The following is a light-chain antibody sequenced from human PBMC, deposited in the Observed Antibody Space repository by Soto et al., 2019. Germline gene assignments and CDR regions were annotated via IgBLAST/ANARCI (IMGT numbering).Light chain of an antibody. CDR1: QIVSRH. CDR3: QQRNNWPRNT. V-gene: IGKV3-11*01. J-gene: IGKJ2*01. Sequence: EIVLTQSPATVPLSPGERATLSCRASQIVSRHLAWYQQKPGQAPSLLIYDISNRDTGVPARFSGSGSGTDFTLTISSLEPEDSAVYYCQQRNNWPRNTFGQGTKLEIK. CDR2: DIS.